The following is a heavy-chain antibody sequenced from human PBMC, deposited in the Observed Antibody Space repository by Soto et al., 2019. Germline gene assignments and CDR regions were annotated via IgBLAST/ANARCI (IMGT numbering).Heavy chain of an antibody. CDR3: ARRSNSQYAMDV. CDR2: INHSGST. J-gene: IGHJ6*02. V-gene: IGHV4-34*01. CDR1: GGSFSGYY. Sequence: SETLSLTCAVYGGSFSGYYWSWIRQPPGKGLEWIGEINHSGSTNYNPSLKSRVTISVDTSKNQFSLKLSSVTAADTAMYYCARRSNSQYAMDVWGQGTTVTVSS. D-gene: IGHD4-4*01.